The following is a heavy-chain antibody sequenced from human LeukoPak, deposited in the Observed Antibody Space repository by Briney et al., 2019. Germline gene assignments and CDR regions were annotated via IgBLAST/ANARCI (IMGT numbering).Heavy chain of an antibody. CDR1: GFTFSAYH. J-gene: IGHJ4*02. Sequence: GGSLRLSCAASGFTFSAYHINWVRQAPGKGLEWISYISTTGTTIHYADSVKGRFAISRDNAKSSLYLRMNSLRDEDTAVYYCARVWQDYSGVDYWGQGTLVTVSS. CDR3: ARVWQDYSGVDY. V-gene: IGHV3-48*02. D-gene: IGHD2-21*01. CDR2: ISTTGTTI.